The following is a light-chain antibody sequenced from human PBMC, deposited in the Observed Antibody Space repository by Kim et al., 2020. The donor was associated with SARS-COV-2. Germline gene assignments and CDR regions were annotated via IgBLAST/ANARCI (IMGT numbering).Light chain of an antibody. J-gene: IGKJ4*01. V-gene: IGKV3-11*01. Sequence: PGEGATVSRRASHGIGISLAGYEQTRGLAPRLLIYDAAIRSIGIPDRFSASGSVTDFTHTIGGLDPEDFCVYFCEQHSKWPPAPFFVGGIKVDIK. CDR3: EQHSKWPPAPF. CDR1: HGIGIS. CDR2: DAA.